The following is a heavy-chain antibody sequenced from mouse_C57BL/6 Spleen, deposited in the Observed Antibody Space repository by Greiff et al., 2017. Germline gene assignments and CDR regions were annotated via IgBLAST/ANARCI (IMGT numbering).Heavy chain of an antibody. CDR3: ASYYGSSGFAY. CDR1: GYTFTSYW. CDR2: IDPSDSYT. Sequence: QVQLQQPGAELVMPGASVKLSCKASGYTFTSYWMHWVKQRPGQGLEWIGEIDPSDSYTNYNQKFKGKSTLTVDKSSSTSYMQLSRLTSEDSAVYYCASYYGSSGFAYWGQGTLVTVSA. D-gene: IGHD1-1*01. V-gene: IGHV1-69*01. J-gene: IGHJ3*01.